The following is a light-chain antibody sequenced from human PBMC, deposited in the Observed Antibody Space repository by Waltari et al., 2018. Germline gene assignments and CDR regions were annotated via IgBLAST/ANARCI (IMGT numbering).Light chain of an antibody. J-gene: IGKJ1*01. V-gene: IGKV1-39*01. CDR1: QSIASN. Sequence: DIQMTQSPSSLSASVGDRVTITCRASQSIASNLSWYQQKPGKAPKLLIYAASSLQSGGPSRCSARGSGTDFTLTSSSLQRDDFATYYCQQSYSSPRTFGQGTKVEVK. CDR2: AAS. CDR3: QQSYSSPRT.